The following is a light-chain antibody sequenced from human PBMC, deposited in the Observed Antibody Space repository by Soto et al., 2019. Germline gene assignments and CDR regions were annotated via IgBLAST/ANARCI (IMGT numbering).Light chain of an antibody. V-gene: IGKV3-11*01. Sequence: EIVLTQSPATLSLSPGERATLSCRASQSFSTYLAWYQQKSGQAPRLLIYDISHRATGIPARFSGSASGTDFTLTISSLEPEDFALYFCQHRANWHWTFGQGTKVEIK. J-gene: IGKJ1*01. CDR1: QSFSTY. CDR3: QHRANWHWT. CDR2: DIS.